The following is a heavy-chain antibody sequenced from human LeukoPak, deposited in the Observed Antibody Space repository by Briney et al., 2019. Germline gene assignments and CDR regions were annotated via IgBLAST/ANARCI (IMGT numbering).Heavy chain of an antibody. V-gene: IGHV4-59*08. D-gene: IGHD3-16*02. J-gene: IGHJ4*02. Sequence: SETLSLTCTVSGGSISSYYWSWIRQPPGKGLEWIGYIYYSGSTNYKSSLKSRVTISVDTSKNQFSLKLSSVTAADTAVYYCARGIIMITFGGVIVTHTALDYWGQGTLVTVSS. CDR1: GGSISSYY. CDR2: IYYSGST. CDR3: ARGIIMITFGGVIVTHTALDY.